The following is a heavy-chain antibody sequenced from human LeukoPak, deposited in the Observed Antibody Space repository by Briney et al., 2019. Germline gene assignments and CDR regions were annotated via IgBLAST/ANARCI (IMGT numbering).Heavy chain of an antibody. J-gene: IGHJ4*02. V-gene: IGHV1-2*02. Sequence: ASVKVSCKASVYTFTGYYMHWVRQAPGQGLEWMGWINPNSGGTNYAQKFQGRVTMTRDTSISTAYMELSRLRSDDTAVYYCARGGIVVVPAACLDYWGQGTLVTVSS. D-gene: IGHD2-2*01. CDR3: ARGGIVVVPAACLDY. CDR1: VYTFTGYY. CDR2: INPNSGGT.